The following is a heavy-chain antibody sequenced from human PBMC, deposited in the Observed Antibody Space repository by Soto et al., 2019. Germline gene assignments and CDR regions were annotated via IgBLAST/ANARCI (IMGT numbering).Heavy chain of an antibody. CDR2: MNPNSGNT. CDR1: GYTFTSYD. J-gene: IGHJ5*02. Sequence: ASVKVSCKAPGYTFTSYDINWVRQATGQGLEWMGWMNPNSGNTGYAQKFQGRVTMTRNTSISTAYMELSSLRSEDTAVYYCARRIAAAATNWFDPWGQGTLVTVSS. D-gene: IGHD6-13*01. V-gene: IGHV1-8*01. CDR3: ARRIAAAATNWFDP.